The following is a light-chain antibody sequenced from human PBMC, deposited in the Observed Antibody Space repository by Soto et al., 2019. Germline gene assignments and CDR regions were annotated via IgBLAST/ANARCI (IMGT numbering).Light chain of an antibody. J-gene: IGKJ1*01. CDR1: QSIGYY. Sequence: DIQMTQSPSSLSASVGDRLTIACRASQSIGYYLNWYQQKPGKAPQLLIYAASNLESGVPSRFSGSGSGTDFTLTISSLQPEDFATYFCQQSYSRPRALGQGTKVDI. CDR2: AAS. CDR3: QQSYSRPRA. V-gene: IGKV1-39*01.